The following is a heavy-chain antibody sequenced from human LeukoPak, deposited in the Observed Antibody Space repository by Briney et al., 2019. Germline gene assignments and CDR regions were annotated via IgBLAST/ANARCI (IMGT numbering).Heavy chain of an antibody. CDR2: VHYSGTT. J-gene: IGHJ4*02. CDR1: GASISGNY. V-gene: IGHV4-59*01. CDR3: ARDSPVPGV. Sequence: SETLSLTCTVSGASISGNYWSWIRQPPGKGLEWIGYVHYSGTTHYNPSLNSRVTISAETSKNQFSLTLTSVSAADTVVYYCARDSPVPGVWGQGTLVTVSS. D-gene: IGHD3-10*01.